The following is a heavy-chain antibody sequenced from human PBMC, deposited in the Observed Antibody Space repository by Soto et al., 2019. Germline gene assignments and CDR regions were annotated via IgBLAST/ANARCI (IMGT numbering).Heavy chain of an antibody. CDR2: ISSSSSYI. J-gene: IGHJ3*02. CDR3: ARPYHRKVEAFDI. V-gene: IGHV3-21*01. CDR1: GFTFSSYS. D-gene: IGHD2-2*01. Sequence: GGSLRLSCAASGFTFSSYSMNWVRQAPGKGLEWVSSISSSSSYIYYADSVKGRFTISRDNAKNSLYLQMNSLRAEDTAVYYCARPYHRKVEAFDIWGQGTMVTVSS.